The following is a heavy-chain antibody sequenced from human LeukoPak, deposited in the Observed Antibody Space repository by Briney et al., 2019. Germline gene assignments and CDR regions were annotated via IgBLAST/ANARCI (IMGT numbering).Heavy chain of an antibody. D-gene: IGHD2-15*01. V-gene: IGHV1-69*13. CDR2: IIPIFGAA. Sequence: SVKVSCKASGYTFTSYGISWVRQAPGQGLEWMGGIIPIFGAANYAQKFQGRVTITADESTSTAYMELSSLRSEDTAVYYCARVGYCSGGSCYSTDHDAFDIWGQGTMVTVSS. J-gene: IGHJ3*02. CDR1: GYTFTSYG. CDR3: ARVGYCSGGSCYSTDHDAFDI.